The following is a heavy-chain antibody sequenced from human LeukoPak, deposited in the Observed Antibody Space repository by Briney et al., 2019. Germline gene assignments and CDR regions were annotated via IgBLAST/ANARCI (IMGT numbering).Heavy chain of an antibody. CDR3: ARHIRVTMVRGVHYYFDY. Sequence: SETLSLTCTVSGGSISSYYWGWIRQPAGKGLEWIGRIYTSGSTNYNPSLKSRVTMSVDTSKNQFSLKLSSVTAADTAVYYCARHIRVTMVRGVHYYFDYWGQGTLVTVSS. D-gene: IGHD3-10*01. CDR2: IYTSGST. J-gene: IGHJ4*02. V-gene: IGHV4-4*07. CDR1: GGSISSYY.